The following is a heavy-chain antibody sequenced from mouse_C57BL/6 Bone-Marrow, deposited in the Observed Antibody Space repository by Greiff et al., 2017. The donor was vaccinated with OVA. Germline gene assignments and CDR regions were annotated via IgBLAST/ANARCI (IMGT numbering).Heavy chain of an antibody. V-gene: IGHV1-55*01. Sequence: QVQLKQPGAELVKPGASVKMSCKASGYTFTSYWITWVKQRPGQGLEWIGDIYPGSGSTNYNEKFKSKATLTVDTSSSTAYMQLSSLTSEDSAVYYCARSLITTVPMDYWGQGTSVTVSS. CDR1: GYTFTSYW. CDR3: ARSLITTVPMDY. CDR2: IYPGSGST. J-gene: IGHJ4*01. D-gene: IGHD1-1*01.